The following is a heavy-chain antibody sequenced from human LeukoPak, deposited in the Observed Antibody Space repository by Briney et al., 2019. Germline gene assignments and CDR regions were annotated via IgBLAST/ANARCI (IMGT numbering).Heavy chain of an antibody. V-gene: IGHV1-2*02. CDR2: INPNSGGT. CDR3: ARVGEWELLKPKGYSSYFDY. J-gene: IGHJ4*02. D-gene: IGHD1-26*01. Sequence: ASVKVSCKASGYTFTGYYKHWVRQAPGQGLEWMGWINPNSGGTNYAQKLQGRVTMTTDTSTSTAYMELRSLRSDDTAVYYCARVGEWELLKPKGYSSYFDYWGQGTLVTVSS. CDR1: GYTFTGYY.